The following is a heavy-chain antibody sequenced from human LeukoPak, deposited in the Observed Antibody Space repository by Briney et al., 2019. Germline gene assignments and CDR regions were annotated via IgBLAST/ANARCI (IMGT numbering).Heavy chain of an antibody. J-gene: IGHJ4*02. D-gene: IGHD6-6*01. V-gene: IGHV3-30*02. Sequence: QPGGSLRLSCAASGFTFSSYGMHWVRQAPGKGLEWVAFIRYDGSNKYYADSVKGRFTISRDNSKNTLYLQMNSLRAEDTAVYYCAKDGIAARNGFPYFDYWGQGTLVTVSS. CDR3: AKDGIAARNGFPYFDY. CDR1: GFTFSSYG. CDR2: IRYDGSNK.